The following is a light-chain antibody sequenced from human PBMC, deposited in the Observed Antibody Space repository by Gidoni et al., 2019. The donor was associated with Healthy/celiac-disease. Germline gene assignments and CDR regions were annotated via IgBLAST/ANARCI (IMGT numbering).Light chain of an antibody. CDR2: AAS. V-gene: IGKV1-8*01. CDR3: QQYYSYPWT. J-gene: IGKJ1*01. Sequence: AIRLTQSPSSFSASKGDRVTITCRASQGISHYLAWYQQKPGKAPKLLIYAASTLQSGVPSRFSGSGSGTDFTLTISCLQSEDFATYYCQQYYSYPWTFGQGTKVEIK. CDR1: QGISHY.